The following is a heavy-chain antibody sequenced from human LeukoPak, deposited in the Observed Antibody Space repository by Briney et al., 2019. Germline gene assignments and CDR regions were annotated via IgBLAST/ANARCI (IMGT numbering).Heavy chain of an antibody. J-gene: IGHJ4*02. CDR3: AREDTAMPFDY. V-gene: IGHV1-69*04. CDR2: IIPILGIA. Sequence: VASVKVSCKASGGTFSSYAISWVRQAPGQGLEWMGRIIPILGIANYAQKFQGRVTITADKSTSTAYMELSSLRAEDTAVYYCAREDTAMPFDYWGQGTLVTVSS. D-gene: IGHD5-18*01. CDR1: GGTFSSYA.